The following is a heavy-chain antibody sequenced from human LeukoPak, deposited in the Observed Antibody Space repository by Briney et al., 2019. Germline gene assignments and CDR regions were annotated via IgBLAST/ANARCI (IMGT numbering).Heavy chain of an antibody. Sequence: GGSLRLSCAASGFTFSSYGMHWVRQAPGKGLEWVAVISYDGSNKYYADSVKGRFTISRDNSKNTLYLQMNSLRAEDTAVYYRAKDSTGYSYGPEDYWGQGTLVTVSS. CDR2: ISYDGSNK. CDR3: AKDSTGYSYGPEDY. J-gene: IGHJ4*02. CDR1: GFTFSSYG. D-gene: IGHD5-18*01. V-gene: IGHV3-30*18.